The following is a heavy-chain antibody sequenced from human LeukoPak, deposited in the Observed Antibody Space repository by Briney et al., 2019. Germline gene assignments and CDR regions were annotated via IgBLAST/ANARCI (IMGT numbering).Heavy chain of an antibody. Sequence: SVKVSCKASGFTFTSSAAQWVRQARGQRLEWIGWIVVGSGNTNYAQKFQERVTITRDMSTSTAYMELSSLRSEDTAVYYCAADSDAFDIWGQGTMVTVSS. J-gene: IGHJ3*02. V-gene: IGHV1-58*01. CDR1: GFTFTSSA. CDR2: IVVGSGNT. CDR3: AADSDAFDI.